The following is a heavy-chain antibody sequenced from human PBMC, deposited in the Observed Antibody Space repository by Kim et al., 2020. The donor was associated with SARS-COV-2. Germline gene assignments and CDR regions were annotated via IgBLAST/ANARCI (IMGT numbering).Heavy chain of an antibody. CDR1: GGTFSSYA. CDR3: ARVDCSSNSCYGTDWFDP. D-gene: IGHD2-2*01. Sequence: SVKVSCKASGGTFSSYAISWVRQAPGQGLEWMGGIIPIFGTANYAQKFQGRVTITADESTSTAYMELSSLRSEDTAVYYCARVDCSSNSCYGTDWFDPWGQGTLVTVSS. J-gene: IGHJ5*02. CDR2: IIPIFGTA. V-gene: IGHV1-69*13.